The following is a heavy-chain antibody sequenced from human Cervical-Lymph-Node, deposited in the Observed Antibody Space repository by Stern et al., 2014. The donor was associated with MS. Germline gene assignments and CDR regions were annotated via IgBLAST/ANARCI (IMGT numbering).Heavy chain of an antibody. D-gene: IGHD3-22*01. CDR3: ARAYYDSRGYSVPFDY. J-gene: IGHJ4*02. V-gene: IGHV1-8*01. CDR2: MNPNGGNT. Sequence: VQLVESGAEVKKPGASVKVSCKASGYTFTSYDINWVRQATGQGLEWMGWMNPNGGNTGDAQKVQGRVTMTRNASISTAYMELSSLRSEDTAVYYCARAYYDSRGYSVPFDYWGQGTLVTVSS. CDR1: GYTFTSYD.